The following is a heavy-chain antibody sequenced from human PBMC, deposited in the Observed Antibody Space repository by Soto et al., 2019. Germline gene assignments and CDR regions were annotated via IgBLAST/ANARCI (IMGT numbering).Heavy chain of an antibody. CDR3: ARPPGYISDWYYFDL. D-gene: IGHD3-9*01. CDR1: GYSFIDYY. CDR2: ISPRSGGT. V-gene: IGHV1-2*02. Sequence: ASVKVSCKASGYSFIDYYMHWVRQAPGQGFEWMGRISPRSGGTNYAQKFQGRVTMTWDTSLNTAYMELSSLISEDTAVYYCARPPGYISDWYYFDLWGQGTLVTVSS. J-gene: IGHJ4*02.